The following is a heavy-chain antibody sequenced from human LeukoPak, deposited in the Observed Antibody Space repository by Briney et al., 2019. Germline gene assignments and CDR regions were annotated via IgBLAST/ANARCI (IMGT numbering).Heavy chain of an antibody. CDR3: ARDSGTTGEVKFDP. Sequence: SSETLSLTCTVSGDSVNSGAYYWSWLRQPAGKEPEWIGRIYPLETTNYNPSLKSRVAISVDTSKNQFSLKLSSVTAADTAVYYCARDSGTTGEVKFDPWGQGTLVTVSS. V-gene: IGHV4-61*02. CDR2: IYPLETT. J-gene: IGHJ5*02. D-gene: IGHD3-10*01. CDR1: GDSVNSGAYY.